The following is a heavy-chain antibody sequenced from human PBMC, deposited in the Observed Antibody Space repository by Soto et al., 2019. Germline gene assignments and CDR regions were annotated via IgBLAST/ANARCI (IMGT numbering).Heavy chain of an antibody. CDR3: ARDGTTAVTWGGADAFDI. V-gene: IGHV4-61*01. D-gene: IGHD4-17*01. CDR1: GGSVSSGSYY. J-gene: IGHJ3*02. Sequence: QVQLQESGPGLVKPSETLSLTCTVSGGSVSSGSYYWSWIRQPPGKGLEWIGYIYYSGSTNYNPSLKSRVTISVDTSKNQCSLKRSSVTAADTAVYYCARDGTTAVTWGGADAFDIWGQGTMVTVSS. CDR2: IYYSGST.